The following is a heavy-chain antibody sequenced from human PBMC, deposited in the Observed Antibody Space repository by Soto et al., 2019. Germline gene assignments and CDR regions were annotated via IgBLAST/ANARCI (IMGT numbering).Heavy chain of an antibody. D-gene: IGHD6-19*01. J-gene: IGHJ4*02. Sequence: PGGSLRLSCAASGFTFSSYAMSWVRQAPGKGLEWVSAISGSGGSTYYADSVKGRFTISRDNSKNTLYLQMNSLRAEDTAVYYCANPESVAGTPFGYWGQGTLVTVSS. CDR3: ANPESVAGTPFGY. CDR2: ISGSGGST. V-gene: IGHV3-23*01. CDR1: GFTFSSYA.